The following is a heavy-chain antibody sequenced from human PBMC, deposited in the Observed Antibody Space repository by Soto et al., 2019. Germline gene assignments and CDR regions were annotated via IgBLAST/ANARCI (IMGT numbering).Heavy chain of an antibody. V-gene: IGHV3-30*18. D-gene: IGHD3-3*01. J-gene: IGHJ6*02. CDR2: ISYDGSNK. CDR3: AKADFWSGADYYYYGMDV. Sequence: RRLSCASSGFTFSSYGMHWVRQAPGKGLEWVAVISYDGSNKYYADSVKGRFTISRDNSKNTLYLQMNSLRAEDTAVYYCAKADFWSGADYYYYGMDVWGQGTTVTVSS. CDR1: GFTFSSYG.